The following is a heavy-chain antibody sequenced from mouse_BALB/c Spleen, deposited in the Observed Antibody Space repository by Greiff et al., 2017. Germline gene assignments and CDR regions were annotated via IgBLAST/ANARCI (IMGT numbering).Heavy chain of an antibody. CDR2: IYPGDGDT. Sequence: VQLQQSGAELARPGASVKLSCKASGYTFTSYWMQWVKQRPGQGLEWIGAIYPGDGDTRYTQKFKGKATLTADKSSSTAYMQLSSLASEDSAVYYCARRYYDPFDYWGQGTTLTVSS. CDR3: ARRYYDPFDY. CDR1: GYTFTSYW. V-gene: IGHV1-87*01. J-gene: IGHJ2*01. D-gene: IGHD2-4*01.